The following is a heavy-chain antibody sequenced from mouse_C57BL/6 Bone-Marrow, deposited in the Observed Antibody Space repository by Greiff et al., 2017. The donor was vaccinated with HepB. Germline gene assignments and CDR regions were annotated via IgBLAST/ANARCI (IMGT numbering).Heavy chain of an antibody. D-gene: IGHD1-1*01. J-gene: IGHJ2*01. Sequence: EVKLVESGAELVKPGASVKLSCTASGFNIKDYYMHWVKQRTEQGLEWIGRIDPEDGETKYAPKFQGKATITADTSSNTAYLQLSSLTSEDTAVYYCALYYYGSSYFDYWGQGTTLTVSS. V-gene: IGHV14-2*01. CDR2: IDPEDGET. CDR1: GFNIKDYY. CDR3: ALYYYGSSYFDY.